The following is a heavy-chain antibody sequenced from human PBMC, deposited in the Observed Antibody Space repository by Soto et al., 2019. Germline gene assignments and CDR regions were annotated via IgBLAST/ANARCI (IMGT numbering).Heavy chain of an antibody. Sequence: PGGSLRLSCAASGFTFSSYEMNWVRQAPGKGLEWVSYISSSGSTIYYADSVKGRFTISRDNAKNSLYLQMNSLRAEDTAVYYCARRRAVYCGMDVWGQGTTVTVSS. CDR2: ISSSGSTI. V-gene: IGHV3-48*03. CDR1: GFTFSSYE. J-gene: IGHJ6*02. CDR3: ARRRAVYCGMDV.